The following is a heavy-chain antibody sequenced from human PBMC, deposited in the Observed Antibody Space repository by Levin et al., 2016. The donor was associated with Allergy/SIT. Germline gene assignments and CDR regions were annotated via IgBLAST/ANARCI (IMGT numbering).Heavy chain of an antibody. V-gene: IGHV3-72*01. Sequence: VRQMPGKGLEWVGRTRNKANSYTTEYAASVKGRFTISRDDSKNSLYLQMNSLKTEDTAVYYCAREGRRGYYGSGANDAFDIWGQGTMVTVSS. D-gene: IGHD3-10*01. J-gene: IGHJ3*02. CDR3: AREGRRGYYGSGANDAFDI. CDR2: TRNKANSYTT.